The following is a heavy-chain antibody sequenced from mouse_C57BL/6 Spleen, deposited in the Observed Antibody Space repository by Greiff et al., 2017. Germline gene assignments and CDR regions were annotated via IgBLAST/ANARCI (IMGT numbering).Heavy chain of an antibody. CDR3: ARSAWDDYDLYWYFDV. D-gene: IGHD2-4*01. V-gene: IGHV7-3*01. Sequence: EVQLVESGGGLVQPGGSLSLSCAASGFTFTDYYMSWVRQPPGKALEWLGFIRNKANGYTTEYSASVKGRFTISRDNSQSILYLQMNALRAEDSATYYCARSAWDDYDLYWYFDVWGTGTTVTVSS. CDR1: GFTFTDYY. J-gene: IGHJ1*03. CDR2: IRNKANGYTT.